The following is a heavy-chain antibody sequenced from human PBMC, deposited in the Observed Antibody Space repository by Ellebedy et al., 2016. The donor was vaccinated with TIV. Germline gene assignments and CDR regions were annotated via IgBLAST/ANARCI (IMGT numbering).Heavy chain of an antibody. CDR2: INPGGGGT. Sequence: ASVKVSCXASGYTFSNYYMHWVRQVPGQGLEWLGIINPGGGGTTYAQKFQGRVTVTSDTSTSTVYMELSSLRSEDTAVYYCARDCIDLHRSGWQGDFDIWGQGTMVTVSS. V-gene: IGHV1-46*01. CDR1: GYTFSNYY. D-gene: IGHD6-19*01. CDR3: ARDCIDLHRSGWQGDFDI. J-gene: IGHJ3*02.